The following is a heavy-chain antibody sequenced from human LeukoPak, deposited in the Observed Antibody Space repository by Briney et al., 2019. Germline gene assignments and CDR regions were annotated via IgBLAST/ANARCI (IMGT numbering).Heavy chain of an antibody. CDR2: ISGSGGST. Sequence: GGSLRLSCAASGFTFSNYAMNWVRQAPGKGLEWVSAISGSGGSTYHADSVKGRFNISRDNSMNTLYVQMNSLRAEDTAVYYGANLVPSDEFWSGYLGWFDAWGQGTLVTVSS. V-gene: IGHV3-23*01. CDR3: ANLVPSDEFWSGYLGWFDA. CDR1: GFTFSNYA. J-gene: IGHJ5*02. D-gene: IGHD3-3*01.